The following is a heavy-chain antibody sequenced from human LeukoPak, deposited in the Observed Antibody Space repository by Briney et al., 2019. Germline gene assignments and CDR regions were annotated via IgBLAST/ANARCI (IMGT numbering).Heavy chain of an antibody. V-gene: IGHV1-18*04. D-gene: IGHD7-27*01. Sequence: GASVKVSRKASGYTFTSYGISWVRQAPGQGLEWMGWISAYNGNTNYAQKLQGRVTMTTDTSTSTAYMELRSLRSDDTAVYYCARVLGSRSQYYFDYWGQGTLVTVSS. J-gene: IGHJ4*02. CDR3: ARVLGSRSQYYFDY. CDR2: ISAYNGNT. CDR1: GYTFTSYG.